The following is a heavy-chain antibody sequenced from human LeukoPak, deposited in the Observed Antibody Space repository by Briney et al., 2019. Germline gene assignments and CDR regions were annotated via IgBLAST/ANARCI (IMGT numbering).Heavy chain of an antibody. V-gene: IGHV1-2*02. D-gene: IGHD3-22*01. J-gene: IGHJ4*02. Sequence: GASVKVSCKASGYTFTDYYMHWVRQAPGQGLEWMGWINPNSGGTNYAQNFQGRVTMTRDTSISTAYMELSRLRSDDTAVYYCARNYYDSSGYSGQPLIYWGQGTLVTVSS. CDR2: INPNSGGT. CDR1: GYTFTDYY. CDR3: ARNYYDSSGYSGQPLIY.